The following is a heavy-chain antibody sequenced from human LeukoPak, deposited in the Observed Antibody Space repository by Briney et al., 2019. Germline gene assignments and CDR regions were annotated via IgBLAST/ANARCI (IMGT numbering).Heavy chain of an antibody. CDR2: IYYSGGT. Sequence: PSETLSLTCTVSGGSISSYYWSWIRQPPGKGLEWIGYIYYSGGTNYNPSLKSRVTISLDTSKSQISLKLSSVTAADTAVYYCARGQRRLQDYWGQGTLVTVSS. CDR1: GGSISSYY. J-gene: IGHJ4*02. V-gene: IGHV4-59*01. CDR3: ARGQRRLQDY.